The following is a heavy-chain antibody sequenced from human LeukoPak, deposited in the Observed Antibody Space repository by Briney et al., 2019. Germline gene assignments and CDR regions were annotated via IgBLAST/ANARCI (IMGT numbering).Heavy chain of an antibody. CDR1: GYTFTGYY. CDR2: INPNSGGT. J-gene: IGHJ4*02. V-gene: IGHV1-2*06. CDR3: ARGGPYEYVWGSYRPFDY. Sequence: ASVKVSCKASGYTFTGYYMHWVRRAPGQGLEWMGRINPNSGGTNYAQKFQGRVTMTRDTSISTAYMGLSRLRSDDTAVFYCARGGPYEYVWGSYRPFDYWGQGTLVTVSS. D-gene: IGHD3-16*02.